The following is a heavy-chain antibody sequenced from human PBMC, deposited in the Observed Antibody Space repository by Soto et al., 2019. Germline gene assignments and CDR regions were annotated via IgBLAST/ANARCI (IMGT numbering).Heavy chain of an antibody. CDR3: ARGSELWPY. V-gene: IGHV4-59*01. Sequence: QVQLQESGPGLVKPSETLSLTCTVSVGSISSYYWSWIREPPGKGLEWIGYVYSSGRTSYNPSLRSRVTISVDTSNNQFYLDLSSVTAADTAVYYCARGSELWPYWGQGTLVTVSS. CDR2: VYSSGRT. D-gene: IGHD5-18*01. CDR1: VGSISSYY. J-gene: IGHJ4*02.